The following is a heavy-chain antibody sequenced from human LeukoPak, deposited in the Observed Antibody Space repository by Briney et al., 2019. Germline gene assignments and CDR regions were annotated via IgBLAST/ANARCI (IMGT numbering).Heavy chain of an antibody. CDR1: GGSFSGYY. J-gene: IGHJ4*02. CDR2: INHSGST. D-gene: IGHD3-22*01. Sequence: SETLSLTCAVYGGSFSGYYWSWIRQPPGKGLEWIGEINHSGSTNYNPSLKSRVTISVDTSKNQFSLKLSSVTAADTAVYYCARGGTLAYYYDSGGYFTLDYWGQGTLVTVSS. CDR3: ARGGTLAYYYDSGGYFTLDY. V-gene: IGHV4-34*01.